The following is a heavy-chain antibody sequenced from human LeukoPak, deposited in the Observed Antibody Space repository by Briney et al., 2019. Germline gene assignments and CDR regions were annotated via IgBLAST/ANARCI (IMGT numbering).Heavy chain of an antibody. CDR1: GYTFTTYG. CDR3: ARDMSGSYSTRFDP. Sequence: GASVKVSCKASGYTFTTYGNNWVRQAPGQGHELMGWISAYNGNTTYAQRFQGRVTMTTDTSTSTAYMELRSLRSDDTVVYYCARDMSGSYSTRFDPWGQGTLVTVSS. CDR2: ISAYNGNT. D-gene: IGHD1-26*01. V-gene: IGHV1-18*01. J-gene: IGHJ5*02.